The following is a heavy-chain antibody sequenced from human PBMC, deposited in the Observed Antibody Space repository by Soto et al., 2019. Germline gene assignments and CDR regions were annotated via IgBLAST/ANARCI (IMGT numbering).Heavy chain of an antibody. V-gene: IGHV3-48*01. J-gene: IGHJ4*02. CDR3: AYTLRFLDFDY. Sequence: GGSLRLSCAASGFTFSSYSMNWVRQAPGKGLEWVSYISSSSSTIYYADSVKGRFTISRDNAKNSLYLQMNSLRAEDTAVYYCAYTLRFLDFDYWGQGTLVTVSS. CDR1: GFTFSSYS. CDR2: ISSSSSTI. D-gene: IGHD3-3*01.